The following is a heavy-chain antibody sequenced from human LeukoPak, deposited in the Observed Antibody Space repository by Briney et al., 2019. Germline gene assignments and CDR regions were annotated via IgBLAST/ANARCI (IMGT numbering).Heavy chain of an antibody. CDR2: IYTSGST. CDR1: GDSISSGSYY. Sequence: PSETLSLTCTVSGDSISSGSYYWSWIRQPAGKGLEWIGRIYTSGSTNYNPSLKSRVTISVDTSKNQFSLKLSSVTAADTAVYYCARIPVGASYFDYWGQGTLVTVSS. J-gene: IGHJ4*02. CDR3: ARIPVGASYFDY. D-gene: IGHD1-26*01. V-gene: IGHV4-61*02.